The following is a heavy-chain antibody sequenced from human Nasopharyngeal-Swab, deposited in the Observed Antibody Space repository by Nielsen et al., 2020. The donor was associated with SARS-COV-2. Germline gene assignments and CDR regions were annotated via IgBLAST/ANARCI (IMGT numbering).Heavy chain of an antibody. Sequence: ASVKVSCKASGYTFTIDAVHWVRQAPGQRLEWMAWINAGNGHTESSQNFQGRVTMTTDTSTSTAYMELRSLRSDDTAVYYCARDRGNWFDPWGQGTLVTVSS. CDR2: INAGNGHT. CDR3: ARDRGNWFDP. V-gene: IGHV1-3*01. CDR1: GYTFTIDA. D-gene: IGHD3-10*01. J-gene: IGHJ5*02.